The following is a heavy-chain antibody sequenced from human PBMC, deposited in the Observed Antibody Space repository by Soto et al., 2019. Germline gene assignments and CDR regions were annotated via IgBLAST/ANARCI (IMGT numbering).Heavy chain of an antibody. CDR1: GFTLSGSR. CDR2: IRSKADSYAT. J-gene: IGHJ5*02. V-gene: IGHV3-73*01. D-gene: IGHD2-21*02. CDR3: TSQYCGGDCSRVDP. Sequence: GGSLRLSCAASGFTLSGSRIHWVRQASGKGLEWVGRIRSKADSYATAYAASVKGRFTISRDDSKNTAYLQMNSLKTEATAVYYFTSQYCGGDCSRVDPWGQGTLVPVSS.